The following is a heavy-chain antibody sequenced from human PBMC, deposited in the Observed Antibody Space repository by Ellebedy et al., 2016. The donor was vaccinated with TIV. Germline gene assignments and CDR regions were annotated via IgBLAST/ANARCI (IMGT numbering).Heavy chain of an antibody. J-gene: IGHJ3*01. CDR3: AKDRPYYYDSRGYTDAFDV. CDR1: GFTFNSYA. Sequence: GESLKISXAASGFTFNSYAMSWVRLAPGKGLEWISVISGSGGSTYYADSVKGRFTISRDNSKNTLYLQMNSLRGEDTAVYYCAKDRPYYYDSRGYTDAFDVWGQGRMVTVSS. CDR2: ISGSGGST. V-gene: IGHV3-23*01. D-gene: IGHD3-22*01.